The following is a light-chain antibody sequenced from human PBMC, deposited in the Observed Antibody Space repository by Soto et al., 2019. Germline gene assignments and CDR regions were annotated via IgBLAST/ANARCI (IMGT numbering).Light chain of an antibody. J-gene: IGKJ1*01. V-gene: IGKV3-20*01. Sequence: EIGLTQSPGTLSLSPGERATLSCRASQSVTSNYLAWYQQKPGQAPSLLIYGASARAAGIPDRFSGSGTGTDFALTISGLEPEDFAVYFCQQYASSPWTFGQGTKV. CDR1: QSVTSNY. CDR3: QQYASSPWT. CDR2: GAS.